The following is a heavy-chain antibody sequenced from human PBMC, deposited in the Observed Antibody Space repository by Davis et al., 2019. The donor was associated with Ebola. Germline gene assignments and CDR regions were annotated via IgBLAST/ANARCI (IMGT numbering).Heavy chain of an antibody. CDR2: ISGSGGTT. J-gene: IGHJ4*02. Sequence: GGSLRLSCAASGFTFSSYAMTWVRQAPGKGLEWVSAISGSGGTTYYADSVKGRFTISRDNSRNTLYLQMNSLRIEDTAVYYCAKGRLIAVAGKAELVYWGQGTLVTVSS. CDR1: GFTFSSYA. V-gene: IGHV3-23*01. D-gene: IGHD6-19*01. CDR3: AKGRLIAVAGKAELVY.